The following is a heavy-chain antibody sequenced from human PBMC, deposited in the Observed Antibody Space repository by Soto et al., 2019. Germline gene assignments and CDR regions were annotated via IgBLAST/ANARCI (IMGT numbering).Heavy chain of an antibody. J-gene: IGHJ6*02. Sequence: GRYLRLFYASRGFTFSSYWMSWVRQGPGKGLERVANIKQDGSEKYYVDSVKGRFTISRDNAKNSLYLQMNNLRAEDTAVYYCARVPVSGWRYYYYYYGMDVWGQGTTVTVSS. CDR1: GFTFSSYW. D-gene: IGHD6-19*01. CDR3: ARVPVSGWRYYYYYYGMDV. CDR2: IKQDGSEK. V-gene: IGHV3-7*01.